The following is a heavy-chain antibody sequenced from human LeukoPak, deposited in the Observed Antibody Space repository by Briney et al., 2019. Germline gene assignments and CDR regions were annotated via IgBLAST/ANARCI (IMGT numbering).Heavy chain of an antibody. CDR3: ARSQFGELLNGFDY. CDR2: ISGSGGST. V-gene: IGHV3-23*01. D-gene: IGHD3-10*01. CDR1: GFTFSSYA. Sequence: GGSLRLSCAASGFTFSSYAMSRVRQAPGKGPEWVSAISGSGGSTYYADSVKGRFTISRDNAKNSLYLQMNSLRAEDTAVYYCARSQFGELLNGFDYWGQGTLVTVSS. J-gene: IGHJ4*02.